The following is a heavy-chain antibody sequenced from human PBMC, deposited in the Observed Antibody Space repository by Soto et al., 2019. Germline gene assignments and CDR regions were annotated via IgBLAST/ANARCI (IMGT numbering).Heavy chain of an antibody. D-gene: IGHD6-13*01. CDR1: GGSISSGDYS. Sequence: QLQLQESGSGLVKPSQTLSLTCAVSGGSISSGDYSWSWIRQPPGKGLEWIGYIYHSGSTYYNPSLKSRVTISVDRSKNQFYLKLSSVTAADTAVYYCARGYSSSWPNAFDIWGQGTMVTVSS. V-gene: IGHV4-30-2*01. CDR2: IYHSGST. J-gene: IGHJ3*02. CDR3: ARGYSSSWPNAFDI.